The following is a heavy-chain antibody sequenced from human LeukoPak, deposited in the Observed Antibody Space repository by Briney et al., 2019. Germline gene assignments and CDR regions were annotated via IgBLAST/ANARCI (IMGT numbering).Heavy chain of an antibody. J-gene: IGHJ4*02. D-gene: IGHD2-2*01. V-gene: IGHV4-59*12. CDR2: IYYSGST. CDR3: ARAQLLLPPDY. CDR1: GGSISSYY. Sequence: SETLSLTCTVSGGSISSYYWSWIRQPPGKGLEWIGYIYYSGSTNYNPSLKSRVTISVDTSKNQFSLKLSSVTAADTAVYYCARAQLLLPPDYWGQGTLVTVSS.